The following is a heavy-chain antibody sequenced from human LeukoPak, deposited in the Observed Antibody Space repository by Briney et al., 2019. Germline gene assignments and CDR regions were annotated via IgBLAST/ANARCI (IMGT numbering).Heavy chain of an antibody. V-gene: IGHV1-24*01. J-gene: IGHJ4*02. CDR2: FDPEDGET. Sequence: ASVKVSCKVSGYTLTELSMHWVRQAPGKGLEWMGGFDPEDGETIYAQKFQGRVTMTIDTSISTAYLELTRLTSDDTAVYYCARGEGSSIDYWGQGTLVTVSS. CDR3: ARGEGSSIDY. D-gene: IGHD6-13*01. CDR1: GYTLTELS.